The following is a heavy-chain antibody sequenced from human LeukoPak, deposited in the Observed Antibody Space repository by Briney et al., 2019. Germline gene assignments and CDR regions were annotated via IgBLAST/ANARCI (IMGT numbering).Heavy chain of an antibody. Sequence: PSETLSLTCAVSRGSFSANRWWSWVRRPPGKGLEWIGEIHHSGITNYNPSLKSRVTISVDKSKNQLSLKLNSVTAADTAVYYCATQVPFYLDFWGQGILVTVSS. CDR1: RGSFSANRW. CDR3: ATQVPFYLDF. V-gene: IGHV4-4*02. J-gene: IGHJ4*02. CDR2: IHHSGIT.